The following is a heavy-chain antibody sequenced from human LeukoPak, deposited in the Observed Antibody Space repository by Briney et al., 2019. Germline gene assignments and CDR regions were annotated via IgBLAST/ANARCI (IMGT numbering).Heavy chain of an antibody. D-gene: IGHD3-3*01. CDR3: SRATVPIFGVVAFGY. CDR2: SRSKAYGGTT. CDR1: SFTFGDYA. Sequence: GGSLRLSCTASSFTFGDYAMSWVRQAPGKGLEWVGFSRSKAYGGTTEYAASVKGRFTISRDDSKSIAYLQMNSLKSEDTAVYYCSRATVPIFGVVAFGYWGQGTLVAVSS. J-gene: IGHJ4*02. V-gene: IGHV3-49*04.